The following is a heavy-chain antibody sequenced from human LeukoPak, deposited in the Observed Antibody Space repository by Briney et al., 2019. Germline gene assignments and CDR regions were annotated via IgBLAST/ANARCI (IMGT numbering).Heavy chain of an antibody. CDR1: GFTFSSYA. J-gene: IGHJ6*02. Sequence: GGSLRLSCAASGFTFSSYAMHWVRQAPGKGLEWVAVISYDGSNKYYADSVKGRFTISRDNSKNTLYLQMNSLRAEDTAVYYCARQLSLGEDNYYYYGMDVWGQGTTVTVSS. D-gene: IGHD2-15*01. CDR3: ARQLSLGEDNYYYYGMDV. CDR2: ISYDGSNK. V-gene: IGHV3-30-3*01.